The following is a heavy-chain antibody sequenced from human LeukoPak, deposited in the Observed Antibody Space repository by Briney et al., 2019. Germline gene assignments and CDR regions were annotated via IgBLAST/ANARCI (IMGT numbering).Heavy chain of an antibody. Sequence: ASVKVSCKASGYTFTGYYMHWVRQAPGQGLEWMGWINPNSGGTNYAQKFQGRVTMTRDTSISTAYMELSRLRSDDTAVYCCARAYRDYDILTGYSEWGAFDIWGQGTMVTVSS. V-gene: IGHV1-2*02. CDR2: INPNSGGT. CDR1: GYTFTGYY. J-gene: IGHJ3*02. D-gene: IGHD3-9*01. CDR3: ARAYRDYDILTGYSEWGAFDI.